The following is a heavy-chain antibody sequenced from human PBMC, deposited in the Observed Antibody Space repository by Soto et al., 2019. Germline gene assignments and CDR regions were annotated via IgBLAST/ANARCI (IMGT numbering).Heavy chain of an antibody. CDR3: ARASSERYSSGWQPYYYYAMDV. J-gene: IGHJ6*02. CDR2: IWSDGSNK. D-gene: IGHD6-19*01. CDR1: GFTFSSYG. V-gene: IGHV3-33*01. Sequence: QVQVVESGGGVVQPGRPLRLSCGASGFTFSSYGMHWVRQAPGKGLEWVAVIWSDGSNKYYADSVKGRFTISRDDSKNTLYLQMNSLRAEDSAVYYCARASSERYSSGWQPYYYYAMDVWGQGTTVTVSS.